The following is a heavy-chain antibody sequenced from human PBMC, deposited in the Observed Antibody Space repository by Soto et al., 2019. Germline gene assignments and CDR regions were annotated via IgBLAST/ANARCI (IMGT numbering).Heavy chain of an antibody. D-gene: IGHD3-3*01. CDR1: AYSISSGYY. V-gene: IGHV4-38-2*02. J-gene: IGHJ5*02. CDR3: AREDTDFWSGYSYNWFDP. CDR2: IYHSGST. Sequence: SETLSLTCAVAAYSISSGYYWGWIRQPPGKGLEWMGSIYHSGSTYYNPSLKSRVTISVDTSKNQFSLKLSSVTAADTAVYYCAREDTDFWSGYSYNWFDPWGQGTLVTVSS.